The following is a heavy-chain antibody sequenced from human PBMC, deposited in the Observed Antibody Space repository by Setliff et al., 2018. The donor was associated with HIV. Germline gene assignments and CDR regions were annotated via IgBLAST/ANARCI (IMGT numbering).Heavy chain of an antibody. CDR3: PKAPPYYYYMDV. CDR2: ISGGGDDA. J-gene: IGHJ6*03. Sequence: ASVKVSCKASGGTFSSYAMSWVRQAPGKGLEWVSAISGGGDDAYYADSVKGRFTISRDNSKNTLYLQMNNLRADDTAVYYCPKAPPYYYYMDVWGKGTTVTVSS. CDR1: GGTFSSYA. V-gene: IGHV3-23*01.